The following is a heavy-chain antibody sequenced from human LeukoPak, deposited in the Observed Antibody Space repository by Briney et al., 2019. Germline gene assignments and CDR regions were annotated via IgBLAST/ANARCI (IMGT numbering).Heavy chain of an antibody. CDR1: GFSFYTIG. CDR3: ARARTERWLHLGD. V-gene: IGHV3-30*03. D-gene: IGHD5-24*01. CDR2: ISFDGSIE. Sequence: GGSLRLSCVASGFSFYTIGMHWVRQAPGKGLEWVAVISFDGSIEYYADSVKGRFTISRDNSKNTLYLQMNSLRAEDTAVYYCARARTERWLHLGDWGQGTLVTVSS. J-gene: IGHJ4*02.